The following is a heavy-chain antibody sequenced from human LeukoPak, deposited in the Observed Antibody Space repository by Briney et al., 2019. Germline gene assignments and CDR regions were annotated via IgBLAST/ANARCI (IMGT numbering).Heavy chain of an antibody. V-gene: IGHV5-51*01. CDR1: GYSFTSYW. CDR2: IYPGDSDT. D-gene: IGHD3-22*01. CDR3: AREDYYDSSGHGWDDAFDI. J-gene: IGHJ3*02. Sequence: GESLKISCKGSGYSFTSYWIGWVRQMPGKGLEWTGIIYPGDSDTRYSPSFQGQVTISADKSISTAYLQWSSLKASDTAMYYCAREDYYDSSGHGWDDAFDIWGQGTMVTVSS.